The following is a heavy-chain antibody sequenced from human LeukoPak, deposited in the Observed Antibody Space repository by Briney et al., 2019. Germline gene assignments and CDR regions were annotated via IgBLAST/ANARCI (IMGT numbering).Heavy chain of an antibody. CDR1: GITFSKYG. D-gene: IGHD4-17*01. CDR3: AKDPNGDYIGTFDI. CDR2: VLGSGVPT. J-gene: IGHJ3*02. Sequence: PGGSLRLSCAASGITFSKYGMSWVRQAPGKGLEWVATVLGSGVPTYYADSAQGRFTISRDNSKNTLYLQMNSLRAEDTAIYYCAKDPNGDYIGTFDIWGQGTMVIVS. V-gene: IGHV3-23*01.